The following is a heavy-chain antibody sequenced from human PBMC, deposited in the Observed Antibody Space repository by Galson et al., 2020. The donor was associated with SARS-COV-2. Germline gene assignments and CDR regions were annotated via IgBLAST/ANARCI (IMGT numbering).Heavy chain of an antibody. J-gene: IGHJ4*02. CDR1: GGSISSGGYY. D-gene: IGHD4-4*01. V-gene: IGHV4-31*03. CDR3: ARVGPGYSNMVEDYFDY. CDR2: IYYSGST. Sequence: ASETLSLTCTVSGGSISSGGYYWSWIRQHPGKGLEWIGYIYYSGSTYYNPSLKSRVTISVDTSKNQFSLKLSSVTAADTAVYYCARVGPGYSNMVEDYFDYWGQGTLVTVSS.